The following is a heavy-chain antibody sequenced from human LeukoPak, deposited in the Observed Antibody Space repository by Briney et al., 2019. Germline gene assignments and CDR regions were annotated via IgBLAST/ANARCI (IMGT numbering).Heavy chain of an antibody. D-gene: IGHD1-14*01. V-gene: IGHV4-59*01. CDR1: GDSLSNYY. CDR2: IYYSGNT. Sequence: SETLSLTCTVSGDSLSNYYWSWIRQPPGKGLEWIGHIYYSGNTDYNPSLKSRVTISIDTSNNQFSLRLNSVTAADTAVYYCARYRNEALFAFDIWGQGTMVTVSS. J-gene: IGHJ3*02. CDR3: ARYRNEALFAFDI.